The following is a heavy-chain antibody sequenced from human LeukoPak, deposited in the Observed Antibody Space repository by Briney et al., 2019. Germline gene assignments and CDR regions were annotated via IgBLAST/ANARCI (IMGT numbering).Heavy chain of an antibody. CDR1: GYTFSTFG. Sequence: GASVKDSCKASGYTFSTFGISWVRQAPGQGLEWMAWISANNGNTEHAQKFQGRVTLTTDTSTTTAYMELRSLRSDDTAVYYCARAKGVAGIFDWFDPWGQGTLVTVSS. D-gene: IGHD6-19*01. CDR2: ISANNGNT. V-gene: IGHV1-18*01. J-gene: IGHJ5*02. CDR3: ARAKGVAGIFDWFDP.